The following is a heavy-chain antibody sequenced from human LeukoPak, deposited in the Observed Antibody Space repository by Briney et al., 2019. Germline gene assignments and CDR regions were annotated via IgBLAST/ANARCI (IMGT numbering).Heavy chain of an antibody. D-gene: IGHD5-18*01. V-gene: IGHV3-43D*03. CDR3: AKGPRLERGYSYGYFHY. J-gene: IGHJ4*02. CDR1: GFSFDDYA. Sequence: PGGSLRLSCAASGFSFDDYAMHWVRQAPGKGLEWVSLVSWDGTTTYYADSVNGRFTISRDNSKNSLYLQMNSLRAEDTAFYYCAKGPRLERGYSYGYFHYWGQGTLVTVSS. CDR2: VSWDGTTT.